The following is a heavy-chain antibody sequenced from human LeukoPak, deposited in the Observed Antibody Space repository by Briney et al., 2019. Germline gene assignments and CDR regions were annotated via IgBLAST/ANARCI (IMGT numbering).Heavy chain of an antibody. CDR1: GYTFTGYY. D-gene: IGHD3-9*01. V-gene: IGHV1-2*06. CDR2: INPNSGGT. J-gene: IGHJ6*03. Sequence: ASVKVSCKASGYTFTGYYMHWVRQAPGQGLEWMGRINPNSGGTNYAQKFQGRVTMARDTSISTAYMELSRLRSDDTAAYYCARGDILTGYYSVYYYYMDGWGKGTTVTVSS. CDR3: ARGDILTGYYSVYYYYMDG.